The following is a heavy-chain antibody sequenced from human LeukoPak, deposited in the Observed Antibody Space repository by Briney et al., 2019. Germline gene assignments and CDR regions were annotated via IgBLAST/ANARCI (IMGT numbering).Heavy chain of an antibody. V-gene: IGHV1-18*01. Sequence: ASVKVSCKASGYTFTNYGISWVRQAPGQGLEWMGWISAYNGNTNYAQKLQGRVTMTTDTSTSTAYMELRSLRSDDTAVYYCAREAAARDAFDIWGQGTMVTVSS. CDR2: ISAYNGNT. J-gene: IGHJ3*02. D-gene: IGHD6-13*01. CDR3: AREAAARDAFDI. CDR1: GYTFTNYG.